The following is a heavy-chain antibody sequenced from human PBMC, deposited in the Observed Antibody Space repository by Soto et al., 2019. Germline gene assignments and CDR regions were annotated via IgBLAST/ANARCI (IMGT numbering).Heavy chain of an antibody. D-gene: IGHD3-22*01. Sequence: ASVKVSCKASGYTFASYYIHWVRQAPGQGLEWMGIINPSGGSTSYAQKFQGRVTMTRDTSTSTVYMELSSLRSEDTAAYYCARVRRSSGYYYGDWGQGPTVTV. J-gene: IGHJ4*02. V-gene: IGHV1-46*01. CDR3: ARVRRSSGYYYGD. CDR2: INPSGGST. CDR1: GYTFASYY.